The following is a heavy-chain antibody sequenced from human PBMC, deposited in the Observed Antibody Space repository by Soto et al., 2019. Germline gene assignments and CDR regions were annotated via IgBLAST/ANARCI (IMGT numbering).Heavy chain of an antibody. CDR2: IRQDESEK. J-gene: IGHJ4*02. D-gene: IGHD3-16*02. CDR1: GFTFDDYW. V-gene: IGHV3-7*05. Sequence: EVQLAESGGGLVQPGGSLRLSCAASGFTFDDYWMSWVRQAPGKGLEWVANIRQDESEKFYVESVKGRFTISRDNAKNSLYLQMNNLRAEDTAVYYCARLRYIGTERDFDYWGQGTLVTVSA. CDR3: ARLRYIGTERDFDY.